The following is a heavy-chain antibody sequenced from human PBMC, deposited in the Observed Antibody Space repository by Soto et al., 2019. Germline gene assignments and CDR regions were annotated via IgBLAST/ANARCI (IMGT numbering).Heavy chain of an antibody. Sequence: PGGSLRLSCAASGFTFSSYWMHWVRQAPGKGLVWVSRINSDGSSTSYADSVKGRFTISRDNAKNTLYLQMNSLRAEDTAVYYCARPLRWYTDYYGMDVWGQGTTVTVSS. CDR1: GFTFSSYW. J-gene: IGHJ6*02. D-gene: IGHD6-13*01. V-gene: IGHV3-74*01. CDR3: ARPLRWYTDYYGMDV. CDR2: INSDGSST.